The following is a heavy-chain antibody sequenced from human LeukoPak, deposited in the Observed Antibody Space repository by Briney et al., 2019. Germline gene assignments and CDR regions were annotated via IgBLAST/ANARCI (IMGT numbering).Heavy chain of an antibody. CDR3: ARGEYYYGSGSSYFYAHYYYMDV. D-gene: IGHD3-10*01. CDR1: GYSISSGYY. V-gene: IGHV4-38-2*02. J-gene: IGHJ6*03. CDR2: IYHSGST. Sequence: SETLSLTCTVSGYSISSGYYWGWIRQPPGKGLEWIGSIYHSGSTNYNPSLKSRVTISVDTSKNQFSLKLSSVTAADTAVYYRARGEYYYGSGSSYFYAHYYYMDVWGKGTTVTVSS.